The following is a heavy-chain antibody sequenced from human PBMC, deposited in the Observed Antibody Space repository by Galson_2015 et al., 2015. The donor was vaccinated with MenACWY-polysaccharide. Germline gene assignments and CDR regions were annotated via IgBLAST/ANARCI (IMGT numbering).Heavy chain of an antibody. V-gene: IGHV3-21*01. CDR1: GFTFSTYS. CDR2: ISSSSIYI. D-gene: IGHD1-26*01. J-gene: IGHJ4*02. CDR3: TRRTGGSYDY. Sequence: SLRLSCAASGFTFSTYSMNWVRQAPGKGLEWVSSISSSSIYIYYTDSVKGRFTISRDNAKNSLYLQMNSLRVEDTAVYYCTRRTGGSYDYWGQGTLVTVSS.